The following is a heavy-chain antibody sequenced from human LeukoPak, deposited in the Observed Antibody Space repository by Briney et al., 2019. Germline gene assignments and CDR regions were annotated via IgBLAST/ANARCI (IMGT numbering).Heavy chain of an antibody. J-gene: IGHJ5*02. CDR2: IYYSGST. V-gene: IGHV4-39*01. D-gene: IGHD3-3*01. CDR1: GGSISSSSYY. Sequence: PSETLSLTCTVSGGSISSSSYYWGWIRQPPGKGLVWIGSIYYSGSTYYNPSLKSRVTISVDTSKNQFSLKLSSVTAADTAVYYCARQGITIFGPFDPWGQGTLVTVSS. CDR3: ARQGITIFGPFDP.